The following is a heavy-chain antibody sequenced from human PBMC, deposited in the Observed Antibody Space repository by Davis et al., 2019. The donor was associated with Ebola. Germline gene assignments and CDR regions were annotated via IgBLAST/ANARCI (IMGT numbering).Heavy chain of an antibody. Sequence: PGGSLRLSCAASGFTFSSYSMNWVRQAPGKGLEWVSSISSSSSYIYYADSVKGRFTISRDNAKNSLYLQMNSLRAEDTAVYYCARDLTMGGVGGLNDYWGQGTLVTVSS. V-gene: IGHV3-21*01. CDR3: ARDLTMGGVGGLNDY. D-gene: IGHD3-16*01. CDR1: GFTFSSYS. CDR2: ISSSSSYI. J-gene: IGHJ4*02.